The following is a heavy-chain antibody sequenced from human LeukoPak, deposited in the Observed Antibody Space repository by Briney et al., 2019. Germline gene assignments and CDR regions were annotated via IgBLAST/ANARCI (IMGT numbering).Heavy chain of an antibody. Sequence: QPGGSLRLSCAASGFTFSSYSMNWVRQAPGKGLEWVSYISTSSSTIYYADSVKGRFTISRDNAKNSLYLQINSLRDEDTAVYYCARGYPTGRNFDYWGQGTLVTVSS. CDR1: GFTFSSYS. J-gene: IGHJ4*02. V-gene: IGHV3-48*02. D-gene: IGHD3-16*02. CDR2: ISTSSSTI. CDR3: ARGYPTGRNFDY.